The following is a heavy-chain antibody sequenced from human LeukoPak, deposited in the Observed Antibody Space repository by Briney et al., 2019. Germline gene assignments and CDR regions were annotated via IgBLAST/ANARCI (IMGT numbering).Heavy chain of an antibody. CDR3: ARGGGGDAFDI. V-gene: IGHV1-69*05. J-gene: IGHJ3*02. D-gene: IGHD6-25*01. CDR2: IIPIFGTA. CDR1: GGTFSSYA. Sequence: ASVKVSCKASGGTFSSYAISWVRQAPGQGLEWMGGIIPIFGTANYAQKLQGRVTMTTDTSTSTAYMELRSLRSDDTAVYYCARGGGGDAFDIWGQGTMVTVSS.